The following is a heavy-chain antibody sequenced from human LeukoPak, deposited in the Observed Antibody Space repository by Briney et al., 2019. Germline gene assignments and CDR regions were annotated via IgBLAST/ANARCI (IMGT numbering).Heavy chain of an antibody. V-gene: IGHV3-23*01. J-gene: IGHJ4*02. CDR2: IRGSGDPA. D-gene: IGHD3/OR15-3a*01. CDR3: AKDLSSGTGRGFDH. CDR1: GFPFSAYA. Sequence: GGSLRLSCAASGFPFSAYAMSWVRQAPNKGLEWVSGIRGSGDPAYYAESVKGRFTVYRDNFRNIVYLQVNSLRAEDTALYYCAKDLSSGTGRGFDHWGQGTLVSVSS.